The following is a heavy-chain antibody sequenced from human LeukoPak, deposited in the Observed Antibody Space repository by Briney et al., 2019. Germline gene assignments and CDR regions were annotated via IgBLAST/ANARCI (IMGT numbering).Heavy chain of an antibody. CDR2: ISGSGGST. CDR1: GFTFSSYG. J-gene: IGHJ6*04. D-gene: IGHD3-10*01. V-gene: IGHV3-23*01. CDR3: AKDLWTMVRGVLMDV. Sequence: PGGSLRLSCVASGFTFSSYGMSWVREALGKGLEWVSRISGSGGSTYYADSVKGRFTISRDNSKNTLYVQMNSLRAEDTAVYYCAKDLWTMVRGVLMDVWGKGTTVTISS.